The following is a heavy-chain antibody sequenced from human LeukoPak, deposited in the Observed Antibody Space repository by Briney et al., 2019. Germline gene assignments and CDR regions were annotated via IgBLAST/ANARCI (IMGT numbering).Heavy chain of an antibody. J-gene: IGHJ4*02. CDR3: AKAYYYGSGCSCVAFDC. CDR2: LSGRGDNT. V-gene: IGHV3-23*01. D-gene: IGHD3-10*01. Sequence: GGSLRLSCAASGFTFSNYAMTWVRQAPGEGLEWVSSLSGRGDNTYYADSVKGRFTISRDNSENTLHLQMNSMSTEDTAVYYCAKAYYYGSGCSCVAFDCWGQGTLVTVSS. CDR1: GFTFSNYA.